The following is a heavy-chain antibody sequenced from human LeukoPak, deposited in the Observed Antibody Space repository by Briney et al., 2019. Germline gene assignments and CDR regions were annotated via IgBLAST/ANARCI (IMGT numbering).Heavy chain of an antibody. CDR3: ATPKDPITMIVVALDY. J-gene: IGHJ4*02. CDR2: ISYDGSNK. Sequence: GRSLRLSCAASGFTFSSYAMHWARQAPGKGLEWVAVISYDGSNKYYADSVKGRFTISRDNSKNTLYLQMNSLRAEDTAVYYCATPKDPITMIVVALDYWGQGTLVTVSS. CDR1: GFTFSSYA. V-gene: IGHV3-30-3*01. D-gene: IGHD3-22*01.